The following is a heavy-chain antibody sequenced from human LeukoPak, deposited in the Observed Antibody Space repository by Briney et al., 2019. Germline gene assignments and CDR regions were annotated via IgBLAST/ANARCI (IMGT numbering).Heavy chain of an antibody. CDR1: GYTFTGYY. D-gene: IGHD4-17*01. V-gene: IGHV1-2*02. J-gene: IGHJ4*02. CDR3: ARSGDDYGDYFDY. CDR2: INPNSGGT. Sequence: ASVKVSCKASGYTFTGYYMHWVRQAPGQGLEWMGWINPNSGGTNYAQKFQGRVTMTRGTSISTAYMELSRLRSDDTAVYYCARSGDDYGDYFDYWGQGTLVTVSS.